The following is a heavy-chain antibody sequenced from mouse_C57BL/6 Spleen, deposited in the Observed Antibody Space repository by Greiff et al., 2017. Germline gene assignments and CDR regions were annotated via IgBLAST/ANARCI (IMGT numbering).Heavy chain of an antibody. CDR3: ARSGFPYDYDGIWFAY. CDR2: IYPGDGDT. D-gene: IGHD2-4*01. J-gene: IGHJ3*01. V-gene: IGHV1-82*01. Sequence: VKLQESGPELVKPGASVKISCKASGYAFSSSWMNWVKQRPGKGLEWIGRIYPGDGDTNYNGKFKGKATLTADKSSSTAYMQLSSLTSEDSAVYFCARSGFPYDYDGIWFAYWGQGTLVTVSA. CDR1: GYAFSSSW.